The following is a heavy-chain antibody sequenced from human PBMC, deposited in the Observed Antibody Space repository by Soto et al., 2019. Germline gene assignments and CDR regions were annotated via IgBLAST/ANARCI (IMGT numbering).Heavy chain of an antibody. CDR3: ARDWGYYYGSGSFVYGMDF. D-gene: IGHD3-10*01. J-gene: IGHJ6*02. Sequence: SQTLSLTCAISGDSVSSNSAAWNWIRQSPSRGLEWLGRTYYRSKWYNDYAVSVKSRITINPDTSKNQFSLQLNSVTPEDTAVYYCARDWGYYYGSGSFVYGMDFRGQGTTVTVSS. V-gene: IGHV6-1*01. CDR1: GDSVSSNSAA. CDR2: TYYRSKWYN.